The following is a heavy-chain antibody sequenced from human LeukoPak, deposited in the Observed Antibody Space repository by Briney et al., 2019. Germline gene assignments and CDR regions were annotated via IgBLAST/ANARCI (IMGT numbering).Heavy chain of an antibody. Sequence: PSETLSLTCTVSGYSITSSNCWGWIRQPPGKGLEWIGYIFYNGGAYYNTSLNSRVTISVDTSKNHFSLKLSSVTAADTAVYSCARSIIGTRSKFDYWGQGTLVTVSS. D-gene: IGHD1/OR15-1a*01. J-gene: IGHJ4*02. CDR3: ARSIIGTRSKFDY. CDR1: GYSITSSNC. V-gene: IGHV4-28*01. CDR2: IFYNGGA.